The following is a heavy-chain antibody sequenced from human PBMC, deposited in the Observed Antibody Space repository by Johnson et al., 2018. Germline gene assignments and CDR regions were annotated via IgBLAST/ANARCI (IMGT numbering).Heavy chain of an antibody. V-gene: IGHV3-74*01. CDR3: GNDDWGQRAFEA. Sequence: VQLQESGGDLVQPGGSLRLSCEASGFTFTSYWMHWVRQVPGKGLVWVSCISGDGSDTRYADSVKGRSTISKDNAKNTLYLKMNNLRVEDKAVYYCGNDDWGQRAFEAWGQGTMVTVSS. J-gene: IGHJ3*01. CDR1: GFTFTSYW. CDR2: ISGDGSDT. D-gene: IGHD7-27*01.